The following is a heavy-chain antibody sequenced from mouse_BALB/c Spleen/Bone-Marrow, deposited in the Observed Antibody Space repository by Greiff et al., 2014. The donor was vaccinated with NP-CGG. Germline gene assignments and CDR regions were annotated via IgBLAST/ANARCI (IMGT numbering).Heavy chain of an antibody. J-gene: IGHJ4*01. Sequence: VQLMESGAELVKPGASVKLSCKASGYTFTSYYMYWVKQRPGQGLEWIGEINPSNGGTNFNEKFKSKATLTVDKSSSTAYMQLSSLTSEDSAVYCCTLWWYAMDYWGQGTSVTVSS. CDR1: GYTFTSYY. CDR2: INPSNGGT. CDR3: TLWWYAMDY. V-gene: IGHV1S81*02. D-gene: IGHD1-1*02.